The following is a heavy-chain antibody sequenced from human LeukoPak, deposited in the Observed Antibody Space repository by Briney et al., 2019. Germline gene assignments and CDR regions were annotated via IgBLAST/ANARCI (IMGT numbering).Heavy chain of an antibody. CDR2: IRGNGAST. Sequence: PGGSLRLSCAASGFSFSNFAMNWVRQAPGKGLEWVSSIRGNGASTYYAASVKGRFVISRHNSENTLSLEMNSLRPEDTALYYCARESSVSGWFIYWGQGTLVTVSS. CDR1: GFSFSNFA. V-gene: IGHV3-23*01. J-gene: IGHJ4*02. D-gene: IGHD6-19*01. CDR3: ARESSVSGWFIY.